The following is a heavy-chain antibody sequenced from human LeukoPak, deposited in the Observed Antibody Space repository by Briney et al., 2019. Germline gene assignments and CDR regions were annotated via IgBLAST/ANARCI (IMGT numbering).Heavy chain of an antibody. CDR3: ARVALGSWYFDL. CDR1: GYTFTTYA. J-gene: IGHJ2*01. CDR2: ISTYNGNT. D-gene: IGHD2-15*01. V-gene: IGHV1-18*01. Sequence: ASVKVSCKASGYTFTTYAISWVRQAPGQGLEWMGWISTYNGNTNYAQMFQGRVTLTTDTSTRTAYMDLRSLRSDDTAVYHCARVALGSWYFDLWGRGTLVTVSS.